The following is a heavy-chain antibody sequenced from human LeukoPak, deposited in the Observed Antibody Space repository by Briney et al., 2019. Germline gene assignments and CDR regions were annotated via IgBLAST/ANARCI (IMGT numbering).Heavy chain of an antibody. D-gene: IGHD3-22*01. CDR2: INIDERIT. Sequence: GGSLRLSCAASGFSFSTQRMHWVRQAPGKGLVWVSYINIDERITGYADSVKGRFTISRDNAKNTLYLQMNSLRAEDTAVYYCAKDSRESSGHFPYYYYYHYGLDVWGQGTTVTVSS. CDR1: GFSFSTQR. J-gene: IGHJ6*02. CDR3: AKDSRESSGHFPYYYYYHYGLDV. V-gene: IGHV3-74*01.